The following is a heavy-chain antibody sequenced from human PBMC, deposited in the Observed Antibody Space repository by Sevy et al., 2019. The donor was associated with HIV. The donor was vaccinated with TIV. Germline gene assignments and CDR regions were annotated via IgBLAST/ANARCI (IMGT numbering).Heavy chain of an antibody. D-gene: IGHD1-7*01. V-gene: IGHV3-23*01. CDR2: ISGSGGST. CDR3: AKDPKYNWNYGGWFDP. Sequence: GGSLRLSCAASGFTFSSYAMSWVRQAPGKGLEWVSAISGSGGSTYYADSVKGRFTISRDNSKNTLYLQMNSLRAEDTAVYYCAKDPKYNWNYGGWFDPWGQGTLVTVSS. J-gene: IGHJ5*02. CDR1: GFTFSSYA.